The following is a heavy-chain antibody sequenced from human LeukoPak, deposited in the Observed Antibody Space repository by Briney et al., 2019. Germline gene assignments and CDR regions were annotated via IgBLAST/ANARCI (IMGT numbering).Heavy chain of an antibody. CDR3: AKVRGYDSSGYPVDY. D-gene: IGHD3-22*01. Sequence: GRSLRLSCAASGFTFSSYAMSWVRQAPGKGLEWVSAISGSGGSTYYADSVKGRFTISRDNSKNTLYLQMNSLRAEDTAVYYCAKVRGYDSSGYPVDYWGQGTLVTVSS. CDR1: GFTFSSYA. J-gene: IGHJ4*02. CDR2: ISGSGGST. V-gene: IGHV3-23*01.